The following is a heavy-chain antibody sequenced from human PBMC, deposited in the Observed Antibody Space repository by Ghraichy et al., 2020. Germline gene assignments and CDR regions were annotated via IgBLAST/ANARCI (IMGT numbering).Heavy chain of an antibody. CDR3: VRGTPLPGLDI. J-gene: IGHJ3*02. D-gene: IGHD1-1*01. V-gene: IGHV3-7*03. CDR2: IKMDGRDK. Sequence: SCAASGFSFRHSWMNWVRQAPGKGLEWLANIKMDGRDKDYVDSVKGRFAISRDNAKNSLFLQMNSLRAKDTAVYYCVRGTPLPGLDIWGRGTLVTVSS. CDR1: GFSFRHSW.